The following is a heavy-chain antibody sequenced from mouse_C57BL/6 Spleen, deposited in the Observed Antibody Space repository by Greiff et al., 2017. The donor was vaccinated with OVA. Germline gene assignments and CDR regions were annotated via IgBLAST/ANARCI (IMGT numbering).Heavy chain of an antibody. CDR3: ARSPLPPPYYFDY. CDR1: GYTFTSYT. Sequence: VQLQQSGAELARPGASVKMSCKASGYTFTSYTMHWVKQRPGQGLEWIGYINPSSGYTKYNQKFKDKATLTADKSSSTAYMQLSSLTSEDSAVYYCARSPLPPPYYFDYWGQGTTLTVSS. D-gene: IGHD5-5*01. J-gene: IGHJ2*01. CDR2: INPSSGYT. V-gene: IGHV1-4*01.